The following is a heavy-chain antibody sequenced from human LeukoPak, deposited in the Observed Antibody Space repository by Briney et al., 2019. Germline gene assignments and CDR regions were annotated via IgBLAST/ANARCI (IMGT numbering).Heavy chain of an antibody. Sequence: SETLSLTCTVSGGSISSYYWGWIRQPPGKGLEWIGSMYYSGSTYYNPSPKSRVTISVDTSKNQFPLKLSSVTAADTAVYYCARHVITMVRGIAFDIWGQGTMVTVSS. CDR2: MYYSGST. CDR3: ARHVITMVRGIAFDI. V-gene: IGHV4-39*01. CDR1: GGSISSYY. J-gene: IGHJ3*02. D-gene: IGHD3-10*01.